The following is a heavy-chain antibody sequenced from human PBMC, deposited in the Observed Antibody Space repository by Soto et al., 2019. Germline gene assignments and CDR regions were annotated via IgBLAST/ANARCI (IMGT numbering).Heavy chain of an antibody. J-gene: IGHJ3*02. CDR2: IYYSGST. CDR3: SRQLGCGGCSCSDDGFDI. V-gene: IGHV4-39*01. D-gene: IGHD2-15*01. Sequence: PLETLSLTCTVSGGSISSNPYYWALIRQPPGKGLEWIGTIYYSGSTSYNPSLKSRVTISVDTSKNQFSLNLNSVSVADTAVYCCSRQLGCGGCSCSDDGFDIWGQGTMVTVSS. CDR1: GGSISSNPYY.